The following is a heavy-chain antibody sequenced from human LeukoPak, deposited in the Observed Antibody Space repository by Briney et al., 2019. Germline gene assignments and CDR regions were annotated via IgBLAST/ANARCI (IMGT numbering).Heavy chain of an antibody. D-gene: IGHD6-13*01. CDR2: ISSSSSYI. Sequence: GGSLRLSCAASGFTFSSYSMNWVRQAPGKGLEWVSSISSSSSYIYYADSVKGRFTISRDNAKNSLYLQMNSLRAEDTAVYYCARADRMDSSSPYISIDYWGQGTLVTVSS. CDR1: GFTFSSYS. J-gene: IGHJ4*02. CDR3: ARADRMDSSSPYISIDY. V-gene: IGHV3-21*01.